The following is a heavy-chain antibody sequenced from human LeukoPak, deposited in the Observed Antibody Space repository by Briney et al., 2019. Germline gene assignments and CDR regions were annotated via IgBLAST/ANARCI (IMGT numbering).Heavy chain of an antibody. CDR1: GGSFSGYY. J-gene: IGHJ4*02. D-gene: IGHD6-13*01. Sequence: PSETLSLTCAVYGGSFSGYYWSWIRQPPGKGLEWIGEINHSGSTNYNPSLKSRVTISVDTSKNQFSLKLSSVTAADTAVYYCARISSGYSSSWYSYWGQGTLVTVSS. V-gene: IGHV4-34*01. CDR3: ARISSGYSSSWYSY. CDR2: INHSGST.